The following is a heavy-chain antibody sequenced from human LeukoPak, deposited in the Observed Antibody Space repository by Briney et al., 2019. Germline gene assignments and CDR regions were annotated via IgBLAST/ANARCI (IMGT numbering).Heavy chain of an antibody. Sequence: PSETLSLTCTVPGGSISSSNSYWVWIRQPPGKDLEWIGTIYYSGSTYYNPSLRSRVTISVDTSKTQFSLKLSSVTAADTAVYFCARQIDGSGLAFDPWGQGTLVTVSS. J-gene: IGHJ5*02. V-gene: IGHV4-39*01. CDR2: IYYSGST. CDR1: GGSISSSNSY. D-gene: IGHD3-10*01. CDR3: ARQIDGSGLAFDP.